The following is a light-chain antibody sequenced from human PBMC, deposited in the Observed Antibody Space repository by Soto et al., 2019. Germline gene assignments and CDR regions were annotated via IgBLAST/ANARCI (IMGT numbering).Light chain of an antibody. CDR2: GAS. J-gene: IGKJ2*01. V-gene: IGKV3-15*01. CDR3: LQYNNWPPYT. Sequence: MVMTQSPATLSVSPGERATLSCRASQSVSSNLAWYQQKPGQAPRPLISGASTRATGVPARFSGSGSGTEFTLTISSLHSEDFAVYYCLQYNNWPPYTFGQGTKLEIK. CDR1: QSVSSN.